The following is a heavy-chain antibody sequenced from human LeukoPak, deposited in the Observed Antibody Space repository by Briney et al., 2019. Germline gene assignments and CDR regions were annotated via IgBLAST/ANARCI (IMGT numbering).Heavy chain of an antibody. J-gene: IGHJ6*03. Sequence: GGSLRLSCAASGFTFSSYWMHWVRQAPGKGLVWVSRINSDGSRTRYADSVKGRFTISRDNAKNTLYLEMNSLRAEDTAVYYCARDYYGSGSYHMDVWGKGTTVTISS. V-gene: IGHV3-74*01. CDR3: ARDYYGSGSYHMDV. CDR2: INSDGSRT. CDR1: GFTFSSYW. D-gene: IGHD3-10*01.